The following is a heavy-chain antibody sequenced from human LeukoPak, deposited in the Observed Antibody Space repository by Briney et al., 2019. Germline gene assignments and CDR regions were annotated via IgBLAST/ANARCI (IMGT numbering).Heavy chain of an antibody. D-gene: IGHD6-19*01. CDR2: ISWNSGSI. J-gene: IGHJ4*02. V-gene: IGHV3-9*01. Sequence: GRSLRLSCAASGFTFDDYAMHWVRQAPGKGLEWVSGISWNSGSIGYADSAKGRFTISRDNAKNSLYLQMNSLRAEDTALYYCAKDHQYSSGWWDPYYFDYWGQGTLVTVSS. CDR3: AKDHQYSSGWWDPYYFDY. CDR1: GFTFDDYA.